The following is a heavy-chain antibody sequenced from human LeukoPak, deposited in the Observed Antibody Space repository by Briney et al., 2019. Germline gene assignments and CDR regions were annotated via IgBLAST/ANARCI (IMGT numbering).Heavy chain of an antibody. J-gene: IGHJ4*02. CDR1: GFTFSSYW. CDR3: ARAAAGRSGSYYGFDY. D-gene: IGHD1-26*01. Sequence: GGSLRLSCAASGFTFSSYWMHWVRQAPGKGLVWVSRINSDGSSTSYADSVKGRFTISRDNAKNTLYLQMNSLRAEDTAVYYCARAAAGRSGSYYGFDYWGQGTLVTVSS. V-gene: IGHV3-74*01. CDR2: INSDGSST.